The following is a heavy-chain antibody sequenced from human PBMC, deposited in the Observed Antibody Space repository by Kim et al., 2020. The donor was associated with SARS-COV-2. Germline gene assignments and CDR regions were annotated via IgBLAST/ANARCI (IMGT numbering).Heavy chain of an antibody. D-gene: IGHD3-22*01. V-gene: IGHV3-48*03. CDR2: ISSTGSAI. CDR1: GFTFSSYK. CDR3: AREGSSDYHFDY. Sequence: GGSLRLSCAASGFTFSSYKMHWVRQAPGRGLEWVAYISSTGSAIYYADSVKGRFTISRDNAKNSLFLQMNSLRAEDTAVYYCAREGSSDYHFDYWGQGTLVAVSS. J-gene: IGHJ4*02.